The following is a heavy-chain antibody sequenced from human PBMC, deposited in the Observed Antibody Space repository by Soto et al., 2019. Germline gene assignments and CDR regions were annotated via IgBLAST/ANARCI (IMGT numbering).Heavy chain of an antibody. D-gene: IGHD2-2*01. Sequence: QVQLQESGPGLVKPSQTLSLTCSVSGGSISSGDYYWSWIRQPPGKGLEWIGYVYYSGSTYYNPSFKSRIAISVDTSKNQFSVKLSSVTAADTAVYYCARASSDYVPAAMNAFDVWGQVPMVTVSS. CDR3: ARASSDYVPAAMNAFDV. J-gene: IGHJ3*01. V-gene: IGHV4-30-4*01. CDR1: GGSISSGDYY. CDR2: VYYSGST.